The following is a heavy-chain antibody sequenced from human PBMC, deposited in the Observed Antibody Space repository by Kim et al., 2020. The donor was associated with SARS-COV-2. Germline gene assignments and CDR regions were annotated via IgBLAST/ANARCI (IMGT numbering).Heavy chain of an antibody. V-gene: IGHV3-11*01. J-gene: IGHJ4*02. Sequence: ADTVKGRFTLSRDNDNNSLYLHMNSLRAEDTAVYYCARVGSTVAAGSIDYWGQGTLVTVSS. D-gene: IGHD6-13*01. CDR3: ARVGSTVAAGSIDY.